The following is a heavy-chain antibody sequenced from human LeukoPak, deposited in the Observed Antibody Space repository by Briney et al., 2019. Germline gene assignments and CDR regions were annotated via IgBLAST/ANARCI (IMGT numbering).Heavy chain of an antibody. CDR1: GFTFSSYS. CDR3: ARDQTPHYYDSSGYYRNDAFDI. D-gene: IGHD3-22*01. Sequence: GGSLRLSCAASGFTFSSYSMNWVRQAPGKGLEWVSYISSSSSTIYYADSVKGRFTISRDNAKNSLYLQMNSLRDEDTAVYYCARDQTPHYYDSSGYYRNDAFDIWGQGTVVTVSS. CDR2: ISSSSSTI. V-gene: IGHV3-48*02. J-gene: IGHJ3*02.